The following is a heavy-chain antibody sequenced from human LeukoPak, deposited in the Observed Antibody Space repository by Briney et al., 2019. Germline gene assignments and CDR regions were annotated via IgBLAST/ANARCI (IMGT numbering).Heavy chain of an antibody. D-gene: IGHD3-9*01. CDR3: ARDRKGLRYFDWGAFDI. CDR1: GFTFSSYW. V-gene: IGHV3-74*01. J-gene: IGHJ3*02. CDR2: INSDGSST. Sequence: GGSLRLSCAASGFTFSSYWMHWVRQAPGKGLVWVSRINSDGSSTSYADSVKGRFTISRDNAKNTLYLQMNSLRAEDTAVYYCARDRKGLRYFDWGAFDIWGQGTMVTVSS.